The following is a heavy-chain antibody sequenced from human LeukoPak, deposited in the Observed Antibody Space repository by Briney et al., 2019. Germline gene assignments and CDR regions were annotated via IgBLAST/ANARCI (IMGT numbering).Heavy chain of an antibody. J-gene: IGHJ4*02. CDR1: GYTFTGYY. D-gene: IGHD3-22*01. CDR3: ARVRYDSSGYFY. CDR2: INPNSGGT. Sequence: ASVKVSCKASGYTFTGYYMHWVRQAPGQGLEWMGRINPNSGGTNYAQKFQGRVTMTRDTSISTAYVELSRLRSDDTAVYYCARVRYDSSGYFYWGQGTLGTVSS. V-gene: IGHV1-2*06.